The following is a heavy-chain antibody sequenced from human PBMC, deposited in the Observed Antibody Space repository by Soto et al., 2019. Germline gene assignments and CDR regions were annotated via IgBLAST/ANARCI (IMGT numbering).Heavy chain of an antibody. J-gene: IGHJ4*02. V-gene: IGHV1-69*02. CDR2: IIPILGIA. D-gene: IGHD2-2*02. CDR3: AMEYCSSTSCYRDY. Sequence: QVQLVQSGAEVKKPGSSVKVSCKASGGTFSSYTISWVRQAPGQGLEWMGRIIPILGIANYAQKFQGRVTITPDKSTSPAYMQLTSLRSEDTAVDYCAMEYCSSTSCYRDYWGQGTLVTVSS. CDR1: GGTFSSYT.